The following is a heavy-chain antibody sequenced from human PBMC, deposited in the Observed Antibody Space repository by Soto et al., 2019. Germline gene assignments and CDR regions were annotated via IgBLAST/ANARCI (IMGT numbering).Heavy chain of an antibody. D-gene: IGHD1-1*01. CDR2: IYHSGST. CDR1: GGSISSGGYS. J-gene: IGHJ4*02. CDR3: ARDDRLDKFDY. Sequence: PSETLSLTCAVSGGSISSGGYSWSWIRQPPGKGLEWIGYIYHSGSTYYNPSLKSRVTISVDRSKNQFSLKLSSVTAADTAVYYCARDDRLDKFDYWGQGTLVTVSS. V-gene: IGHV4-30-2*01.